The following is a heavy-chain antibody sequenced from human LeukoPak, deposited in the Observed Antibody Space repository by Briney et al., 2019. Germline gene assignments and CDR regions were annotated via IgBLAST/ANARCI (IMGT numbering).Heavy chain of an antibody. J-gene: IGHJ4*02. CDR1: GGSISTSTYY. V-gene: IGHV4-39*01. D-gene: IGHD3-16*01. CDR2: IYYSGTT. CDR3: VRGSTLRHYQY. Sequence: SETLSLTCTVSGGSISTSTYYWGWIRRPPGKGLEWIGSIYYSGTTYYNPSLKSRATVSVDTSKNQFSLNLSSVTAADTAVYYCVRGSTLRHYQYWGQGTLVTVSS.